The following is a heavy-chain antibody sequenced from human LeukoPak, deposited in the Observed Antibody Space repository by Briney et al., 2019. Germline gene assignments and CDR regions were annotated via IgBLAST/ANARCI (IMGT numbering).Heavy chain of an antibody. Sequence: GGFLRLSCAASGFNISDFWMTWVRQAPGKGLEWVANIKEDGTEKHLVDSVKGRFTISRDNTKNLLYLQMNSLRGDDTATYYCVRESRPGGAMGLYHNFDYWGQGTLVAVSS. D-gene: IGHD3-16*01. CDR1: GFNISDFW. V-gene: IGHV3-7*01. CDR2: IKEDGTEK. J-gene: IGHJ4*02. CDR3: VRESRPGGAMGLYHNFDY.